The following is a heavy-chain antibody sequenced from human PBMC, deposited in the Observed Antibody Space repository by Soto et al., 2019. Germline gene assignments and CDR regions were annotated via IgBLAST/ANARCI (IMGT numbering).Heavy chain of an antibody. CDR2: TRKKANIYTT. CDR3: GRWGGAGGRYYMDV. V-gene: IGHV3-72*01. D-gene: IGHD6-13*01. CDR1: GFTFSDHY. J-gene: IGHJ6*03. Sequence: EVQLVESGGGLVQPGGSLRLSCAASGFTFSDHYMDWVRQAPGKGLEWVGRTRKKANIYTTEYAASVKGRFTISRDIPKNSLYLKMNRLKTEDTAVYYCGRWGGAGGRYYMDVWGKGTTVTVSS.